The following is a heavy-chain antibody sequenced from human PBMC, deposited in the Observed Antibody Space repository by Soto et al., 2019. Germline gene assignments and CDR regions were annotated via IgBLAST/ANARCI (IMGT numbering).Heavy chain of an antibody. CDR2: IKQDGSEK. CDR1: GFTFSSYW. Sequence: GGSLRLSCAASGFTFSSYWMSWVRQAPGKGLEWVANIKQDGSEKYYVDSVKGGFTISRDNAKNSLYLQMNNLRAEDTAVYYCATDCSSTSCCPNYCDGMDVWGQGTMVTVSS. J-gene: IGHJ6*02. CDR3: ATDCSSTSCCPNYCDGMDV. V-gene: IGHV3-7*01. D-gene: IGHD2-2*01.